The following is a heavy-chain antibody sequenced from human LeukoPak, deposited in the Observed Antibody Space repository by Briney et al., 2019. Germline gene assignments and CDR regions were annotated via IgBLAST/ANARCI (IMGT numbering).Heavy chain of an antibody. J-gene: IGHJ5*02. CDR2: IYHSGST. CDR1: GCSISSGGYS. CDR3: ARGTTVTTNWFDP. D-gene: IGHD4-17*01. Sequence: SETLSLTCAVSGCSISSGGYSWSWIRQPPGKGLEWIGYIYHSGSTYYNPSLKSRVTISVDRSKNQFSLKLSSVTAADTAVYYCARGTTVTTNWFDPWGQGTLVTVSS. V-gene: IGHV4-30-2*01.